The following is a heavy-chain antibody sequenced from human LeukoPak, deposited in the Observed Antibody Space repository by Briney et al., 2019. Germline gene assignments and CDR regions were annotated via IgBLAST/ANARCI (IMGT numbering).Heavy chain of an antibody. Sequence: ASVKVSCKASGYTFTSYDTNWVRQTTGQGLEWMGWMNPNSGNTGYAQKFQGRVTMTRNTSIGTAYMELGSVRSEDTAVYYCARGGYYYGSGSYSTPFDYWGQGTLVTVSS. V-gene: IGHV1-8*01. CDR3: ARGGYYYGSGSYSTPFDY. J-gene: IGHJ4*02. CDR2: MNPNSGNT. CDR1: GYTFTSYD. D-gene: IGHD3-10*01.